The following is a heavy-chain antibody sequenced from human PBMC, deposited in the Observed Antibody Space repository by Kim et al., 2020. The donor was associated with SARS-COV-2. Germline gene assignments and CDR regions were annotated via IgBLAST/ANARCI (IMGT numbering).Heavy chain of an antibody. V-gene: IGHV1-8*01. CDR3: AREAPGSYSSGWSWFDP. D-gene: IGHD6-19*01. J-gene: IGHJ5*02. CDR2: MNPNSGNT. CDR1: GYTFTSYD. Sequence: ASVKVSCKASGYTFTSYDINWVRQATGQGLEWMGWMNPNSGNTGYAQKFQGRVTMTRNTSISTAYMELSSLRSEDTAVYYCAREAPGSYSSGWSWFDPWGQGTLVTVSS.